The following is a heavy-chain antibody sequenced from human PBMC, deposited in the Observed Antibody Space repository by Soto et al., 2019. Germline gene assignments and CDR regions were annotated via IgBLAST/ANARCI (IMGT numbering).Heavy chain of an antibody. CDR1: GGSISSAGYY. V-gene: IGHV4-31*03. J-gene: IGHJ6*02. D-gene: IGHD3-3*01. CDR2: IYYSGST. CDR3: ARDQNYDFWSGYYSVGMDV. Sequence: PSETLSLTCTVSGGSISSAGYYWSWIRQHPGKGLEWIGYIYYSGSTYYNPSLKSRVTISVDTSKNQFSLKLSSVTAADTAVYYCARDQNYDFWSGYYSVGMDVWGQGTTVTVSS.